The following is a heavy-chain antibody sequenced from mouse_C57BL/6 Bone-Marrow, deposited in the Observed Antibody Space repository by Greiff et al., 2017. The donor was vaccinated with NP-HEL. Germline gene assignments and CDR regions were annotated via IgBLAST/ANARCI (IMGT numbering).Heavy chain of an antibody. D-gene: IGHD3-1*01. CDR3: ARPLGTWFAY. V-gene: IGHV1-61*01. J-gene: IGHJ3*01. CDR2: LYPSDSET. CDR1: GYTFTSYW. Sequence: VQLQESGAELVRPGSSVKLSCKASGYTFTSYWMDWVKQRPGQGLEWIGNLYPSDSETHYNQKFKDKATLTVDKSSSTAYMQLSSRTSEDSAVYYCARPLGTWFAYWGQGTLVTVSA.